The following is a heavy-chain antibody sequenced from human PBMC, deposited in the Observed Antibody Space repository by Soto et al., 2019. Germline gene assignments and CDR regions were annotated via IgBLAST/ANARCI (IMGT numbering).Heavy chain of an antibody. Sequence: LRLSCAASGFTFSSYSMNWVRHAPGKGLEWVSYISSSSSTIYYADSVKSRFTISRDNAKNSLYLQMNSLRDEDTAVYYCARAYSSSYYNWFDPWGQGTLVTVSS. J-gene: IGHJ5*02. CDR2: ISSSSSTI. D-gene: IGHD6-13*01. CDR1: GFTFSSYS. V-gene: IGHV3-48*02. CDR3: ARAYSSSYYNWFDP.